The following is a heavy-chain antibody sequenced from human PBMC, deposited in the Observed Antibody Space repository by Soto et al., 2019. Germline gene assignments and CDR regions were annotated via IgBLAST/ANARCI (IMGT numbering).Heavy chain of an antibody. Sequence: GASVKVSCKASGYTFTGYYMHWVRQAPGQGLEWMGWINPNSGGTKYAQKFQGRVTMTRDTSISTAYMELSRLRSDDTAVYYCARGGTDYDYVWGRYRFDRFDPGGQGTLVPVSS. D-gene: IGHD3-16*02. CDR3: ARGGTDYDYVWGRYRFDRFDP. V-gene: IGHV1-2*02. CDR2: INPNSGGT. CDR1: GYTFTGYY. J-gene: IGHJ5*02.